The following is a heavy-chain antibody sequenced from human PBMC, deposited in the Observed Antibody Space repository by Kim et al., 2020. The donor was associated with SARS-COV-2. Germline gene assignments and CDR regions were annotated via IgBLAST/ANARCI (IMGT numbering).Heavy chain of an antibody. J-gene: IGHJ4*02. CDR2: ISGSGGST. V-gene: IGHV3-23*01. Sequence: GGSLRLSCAASGFTFSSYAMSWVRQAPGKGLEWVSAISGSGGSTYYADSVKGRFTISRDNSKNTLYLQMNSLRAEDTAVYYCSKQDYDFWSGYYVEGYWGQGTLVTVSS. CDR3: SKQDYDFWSGYYVEGY. D-gene: IGHD3-3*01. CDR1: GFTFSSYA.